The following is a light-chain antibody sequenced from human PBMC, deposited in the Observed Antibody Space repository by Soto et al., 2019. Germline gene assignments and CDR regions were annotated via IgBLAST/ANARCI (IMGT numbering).Light chain of an antibody. CDR1: SSNIGAGYD. J-gene: IGLJ3*02. V-gene: IGLV1-40*01. Sequence: QSVLTQSPSMSGAPGQRVTISCTGSSSNIGAGYDVHWYQHLPGTAPKLLIYGNTNRPSGVPDRFSGSKSGTSASLAITGLQAEDEADYYCQSHDSSLNSWVFGGGTQLTV. CDR3: QSHDSSLNSWV. CDR2: GNT.